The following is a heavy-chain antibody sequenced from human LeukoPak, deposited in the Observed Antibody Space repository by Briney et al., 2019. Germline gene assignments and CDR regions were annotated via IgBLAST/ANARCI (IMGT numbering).Heavy chain of an antibody. CDR3: LQIIIAARGVFY. Sequence: SETLSATCTVAGGSISYYYWSWFLQSPGKGLEWSGYIYYSGTTTYNPSLKCRVTISVDTSKNEFSLKLSSVTAADTAVYYCLQIIIAARGVFYGGQGTLVTVSS. CDR1: GGSISYYY. J-gene: IGHJ4*02. CDR2: IYYSGTT. D-gene: IGHD3-10*01. V-gene: IGHV4-59*01.